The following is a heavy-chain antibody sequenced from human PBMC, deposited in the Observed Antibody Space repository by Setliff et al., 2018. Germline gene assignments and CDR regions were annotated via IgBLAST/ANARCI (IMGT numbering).Heavy chain of an antibody. CDR2: IYYSATT. D-gene: IGHD3-3*01. Sequence: SETLSLTCSVSGGSITSRSYYWGWIRQSPGKGLEWLGTIYYSATTYYNSSLRSRVSISTDTSKNEFSLRLSSVTAADTAVYYCVKPTWAGEVSSPFAFWFESWGQGTLVTVSS. V-gene: IGHV4-39*01. CDR3: VKPTWAGEVSSPFAFWFES. CDR1: GGSITSRSYY. J-gene: IGHJ5*01.